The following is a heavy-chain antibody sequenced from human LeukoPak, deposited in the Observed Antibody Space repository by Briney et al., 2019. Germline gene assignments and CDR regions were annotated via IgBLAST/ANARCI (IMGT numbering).Heavy chain of an antibody. D-gene: IGHD2-2*01. CDR1: GGSFSGYY. Sequence: SETLSLTCAVYGGSFSGYYWSWIRQPPGKGLEWIGEINHSGSTNYNPSLKSRVTISVDTSKNQFSLKLSSVTAADTAVYYCARRAVRSTLRIWGQGTMVTVSS. CDR2: INHSGST. V-gene: IGHV4-34*01. CDR3: ARRAVRSTLRI. J-gene: IGHJ3*02.